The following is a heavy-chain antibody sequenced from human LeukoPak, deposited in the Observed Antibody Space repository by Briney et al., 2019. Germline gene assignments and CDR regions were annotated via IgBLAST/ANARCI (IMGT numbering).Heavy chain of an antibody. J-gene: IGHJ4*02. CDR3: ARGQYYYGSGSYFFDY. Sequence: GGSLRLSCAASGFTFSSYAMHWVRQAPGKGLEWVAVISYDGSNKYYADSVKGRFTISRDNSKNTLYLQMNSLRAEDTAVYYCARGQYYYGSGSYFFDYWGQGTLVTVSS. D-gene: IGHD3-10*01. V-gene: IGHV3-30-3*01. CDR1: GFTFSSYA. CDR2: ISYDGSNK.